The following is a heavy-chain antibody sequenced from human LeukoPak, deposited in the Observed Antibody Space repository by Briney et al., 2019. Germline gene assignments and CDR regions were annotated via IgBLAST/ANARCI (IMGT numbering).Heavy chain of an antibody. CDR2: IKSKTDGGTT. CDR1: GFTFSNAW. D-gene: IGHD3-22*01. V-gene: IGHV3-15*01. J-gene: IGHJ4*02. Sequence: GGSLRLSCAASGFTFSNAWMSWVRQAPGKGLEWVGRIKSKTDGGTTDYAAPVKGRFTISRDDSKNTLYLQMNSLKTEDTAVYYCQNYYDSSGYTHCDYWGQGTLVTVSS. CDR3: QNYYDSSGYTHCDY.